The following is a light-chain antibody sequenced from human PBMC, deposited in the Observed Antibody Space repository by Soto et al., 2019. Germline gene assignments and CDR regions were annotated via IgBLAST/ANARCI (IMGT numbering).Light chain of an antibody. CDR2: GVS. V-gene: IGKV3-20*01. Sequence: EIVLTQSPGTLSLSPVEGATLSCMASQSVSSSYLAWYQQKPGQAPRLLIYGVSTRATGIPDRFSGSGSGTDFTHTISRLDPEDFAVYYCQQYGTSPRTFGQGTKVDI. CDR1: QSVSSSY. CDR3: QQYGTSPRT. J-gene: IGKJ1*01.